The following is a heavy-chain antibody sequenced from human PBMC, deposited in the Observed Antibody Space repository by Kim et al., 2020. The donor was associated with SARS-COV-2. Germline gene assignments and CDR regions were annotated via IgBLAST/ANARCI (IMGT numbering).Heavy chain of an antibody. Sequence: KVSCKGSGYSFTDYWIGWVRQMPGKGLEWMGIIYPHDSDTRYSPSFQVQVTVSVDTSISTAYLQLNNLKASDTAMYYCARLLYTASSPHFDYWGQGSLVTVSA. CDR3: ARLLYTASSPHFDY. D-gene: IGHD2-2*02. J-gene: IGHJ4*02. CDR2: IYPHDSDT. CDR1: GYSFTDYW. V-gene: IGHV5-51*01.